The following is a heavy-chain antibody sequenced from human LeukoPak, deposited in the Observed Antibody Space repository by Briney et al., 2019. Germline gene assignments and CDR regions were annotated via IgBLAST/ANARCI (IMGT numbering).Heavy chain of an antibody. D-gene: IGHD3-3*01. Sequence: ASVKVSCKASGYTFTSYGISWVRQAPGQGLEWMGWISAYNGNTNHAQKLQGRVTMTTDTSTSTAYMELRSLRSDDTAVYYCARPSYYDFWSGYSTFDIWGQGTMVTVSS. J-gene: IGHJ3*02. CDR3: ARPSYYDFWSGYSTFDI. CDR1: GYTFTSYG. CDR2: ISAYNGNT. V-gene: IGHV1-18*01.